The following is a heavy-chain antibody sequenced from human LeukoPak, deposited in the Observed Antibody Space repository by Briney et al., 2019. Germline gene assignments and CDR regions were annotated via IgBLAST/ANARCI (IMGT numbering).Heavy chain of an antibody. J-gene: IGHJ6*03. V-gene: IGHV1-69*05. CDR2: IIPIFGTA. CDR3: ARDGSGSYYNVGYYYYYMDV. D-gene: IGHD3-10*01. CDR1: GGTFSSYT. Sequence: ASVKVSCKASGGTFSSYTITWVRQAPGQGLEWMGGIIPIFGTANYAQKFQGRVTMTTDTSTSTAYMELRSLRSDDTAVYYCARDGSGSYYNVGYYYYYMDVWGKGTTVTISS.